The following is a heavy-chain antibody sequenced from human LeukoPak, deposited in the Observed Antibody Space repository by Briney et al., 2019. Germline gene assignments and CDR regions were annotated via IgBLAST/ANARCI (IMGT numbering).Heavy chain of an antibody. J-gene: IGHJ4*02. D-gene: IGHD2-15*01. CDR2: ISYDGSNK. Sequence: PGRSLRLSCAASGFTFSSYGMHGVRQAPGKGLEWVSVISYDGSNKYYADSVKGRFTISRDNSKNTLYLQMNSLRAEDTAVYYCAKDVGYCSGGSSWCYFDYWGQGTLVTVSS. CDR3: AKDVGYCSGGSSWCYFDY. CDR1: GFTFSSYG. V-gene: IGHV3-30*18.